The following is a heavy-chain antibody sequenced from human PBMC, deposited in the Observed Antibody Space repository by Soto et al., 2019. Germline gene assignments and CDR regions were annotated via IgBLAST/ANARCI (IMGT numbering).Heavy chain of an antibody. CDR2: VSFDGKVT. J-gene: IGHJ4*02. D-gene: IGHD2-21*02. CDR1: GFTFSSDW. Sequence: GGSLRLSCAASGFTFSSDWMHWVRQAPGKGLVWVAVVSFDGKVTYYADSVKGRFTVSRDNSKNTIYLQANSLRAEDTAVYYCAREPYGDSQYFDYWGQGTPVTVSS. V-gene: IGHV3-30*03. CDR3: AREPYGDSQYFDY.